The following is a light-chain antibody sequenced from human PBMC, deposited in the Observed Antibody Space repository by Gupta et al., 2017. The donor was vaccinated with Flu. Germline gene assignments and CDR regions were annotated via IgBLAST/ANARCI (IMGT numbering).Light chain of an antibody. CDR2: EVS. Sequence: VTISCTGTSSEVGGDNYVSWYQQDPGKTHNLMIYEVSRRPAGVPGRFSVSKSGNTASLTVSGRKEEEEADYYCSSDAGSNNWVFGGGTKLTVL. CDR3: SSDAGSNNWV. J-gene: IGLJ3*02. CDR1: SSEVGGDNY. V-gene: IGLV2-8*01.